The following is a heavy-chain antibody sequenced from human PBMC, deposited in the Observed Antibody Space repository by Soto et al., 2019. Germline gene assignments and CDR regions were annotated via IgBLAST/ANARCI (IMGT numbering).Heavy chain of an antibody. V-gene: IGHV4-4*07. D-gene: IGHD3-10*01. CDR2: IHSSGNV. Sequence: QVRLHESGPGLVRPSETLSLTCSVSGASVSSYYWSWFRQSVGKGLEWIGRIHSSGNVNYNPSLESRVTMSLDTSKNQFSLRLSSLTAADTALYLCARDVGKNYWGQGTRVAVSS. J-gene: IGHJ4*02. CDR3: ARDVGKNY. CDR1: GASVSSYY.